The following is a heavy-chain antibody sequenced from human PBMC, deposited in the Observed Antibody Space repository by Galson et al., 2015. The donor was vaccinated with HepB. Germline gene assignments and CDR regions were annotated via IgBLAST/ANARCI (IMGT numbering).Heavy chain of an antibody. J-gene: IGHJ4*02. CDR2: ISGSGGST. CDR3: ANSPNFIVVVPAADC. Sequence: SLRLSCAASGFTFSSYAMSWVRQAPGKGLEWVSAISGSGGSTYYADSVKGRFTISRDNSKNTLYLQMNSLRAEDTAVYYCANSPNFIVVVPAADCWGQGTLVTVSS. V-gene: IGHV3-23*01. CDR1: GFTFSSYA. D-gene: IGHD2-2*01.